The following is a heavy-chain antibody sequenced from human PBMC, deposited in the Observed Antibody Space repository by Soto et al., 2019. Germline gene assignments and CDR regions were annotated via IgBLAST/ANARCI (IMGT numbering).Heavy chain of an antibody. Sequence: EVQLVESGGGLVKPGGSLRLSCAASGFTFSNAWMSWVRQAPGKGLESVGRIKSKTDGGTTDYAAPVKGRFTISRDDSKNTLYLQMNSLKTEDTAVYYCTTASSGWYNFARAFDIWGQGTMVTVSS. J-gene: IGHJ3*02. V-gene: IGHV3-15*01. CDR2: IKSKTDGGTT. D-gene: IGHD6-19*01. CDR3: TTASSGWYNFARAFDI. CDR1: GFTFSNAW.